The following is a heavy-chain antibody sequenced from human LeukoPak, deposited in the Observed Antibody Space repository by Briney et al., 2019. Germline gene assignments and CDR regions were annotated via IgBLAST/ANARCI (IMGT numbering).Heavy chain of an antibody. J-gene: IGHJ6*03. CDR1: GYTFPTYD. D-gene: IGHD3-3*01. CDR2: MNPKSGNT. Sequence: ASVKVSCKASGYTFPTYDINWVRLATGQGLEWMGWMNPKSGNTGYAQKFQGRVTMTRNTSITTAYLELASLTSEDTAVYYCARGKDVWSAIQEYYMDVWGKGTTVTVSS. CDR3: ARGKDVWSAIQEYYMDV. V-gene: IGHV1-8*01.